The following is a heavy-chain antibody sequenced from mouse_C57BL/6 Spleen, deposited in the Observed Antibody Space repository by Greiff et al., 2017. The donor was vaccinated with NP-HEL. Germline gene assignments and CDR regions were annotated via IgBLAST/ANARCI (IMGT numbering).Heavy chain of an antibody. CDR2: IYPRDGST. J-gene: IGHJ1*03. V-gene: IGHV1-85*01. CDR1: GYTFTSYD. Sequence: VQLQQSGPELVKPGASVKLSCKASGYTFTSYDINWVKQRPGQGLEWIGWIYPRDGSTKYNEKFKGKATLTVDTSSSTAYMELHSLTSEDSAVYFCARERDDGLWYFDVWGTGTTVTVSS. CDR3: ARERDDGLWYFDV. D-gene: IGHD1-1*01.